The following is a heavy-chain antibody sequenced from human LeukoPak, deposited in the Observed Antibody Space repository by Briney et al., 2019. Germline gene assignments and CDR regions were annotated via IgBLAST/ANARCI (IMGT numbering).Heavy chain of an antibody. CDR1: GFTFSSYS. J-gene: IGHJ4*02. Sequence: GGSLRLSCAASGFTFSSYSMNWVRQAPGKGLEWVSSISISSSYIYHADSVKGRFTMSRDNAKNSLYLQVNSLRAEDTAVYYCARDLSGVTGYTYGRGIDYWGQGTLVTVSS. V-gene: IGHV3-21*01. CDR3: ARDLSGVTGYTYGRGIDY. CDR2: ISISSSYI. D-gene: IGHD5-18*01.